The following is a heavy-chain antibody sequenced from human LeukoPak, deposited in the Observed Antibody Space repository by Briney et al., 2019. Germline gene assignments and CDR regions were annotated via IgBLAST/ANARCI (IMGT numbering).Heavy chain of an antibody. J-gene: IGHJ5*02. D-gene: IGHD3-22*01. V-gene: IGHV4-39*07. CDR2: IYHSGST. Sequence: SETLSLTCTVSGGSISSSSYYWGWIRQPPGKGLEWIGSIYHSGSTYYNPSLKSRVTISVDTSKNQFSLKLSSVTAADTAVYYCARDRKGATYYYDSSGYSNWFDPWGQGTLVTVSS. CDR3: ARDRKGATYYYDSSGYSNWFDP. CDR1: GGSISSSSYY.